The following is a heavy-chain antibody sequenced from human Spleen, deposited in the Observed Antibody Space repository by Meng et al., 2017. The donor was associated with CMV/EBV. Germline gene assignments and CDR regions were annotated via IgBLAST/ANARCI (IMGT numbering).Heavy chain of an antibody. Sequence: SISSSSYYWGWIRQPPGKGLEWIGSIYYSGSTYYNPSLKSRVTISVDTSKNQFSLKLSSVTAADTAVYYCARETKQLVPRDTNWFDPWGQGTLVTVSS. D-gene: IGHD6-6*01. CDR1: SISSSSYY. J-gene: IGHJ5*02. CDR2: IYYSGST. CDR3: ARETKQLVPRDTNWFDP. V-gene: IGHV4-39*07.